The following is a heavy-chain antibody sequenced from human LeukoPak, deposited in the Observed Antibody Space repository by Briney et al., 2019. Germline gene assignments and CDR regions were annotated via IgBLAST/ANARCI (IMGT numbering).Heavy chain of an antibody. J-gene: IGHJ4*02. D-gene: IGHD6-13*01. CDR2: ISGSGGST. V-gene: IGHV3-23*01. Sequence: PGGSLRLSCAASGFTFSSYAMSWVRQAPGKGLEWVSAISGSGGSTYYADSVKGRFTISRDNSKNTLYLQMNSLRAEDTAVYYCAKGLQTPSSKKQLVVFGYWGQGTLVTVSS. CDR3: AKGLQTPSSKKQLVVFGY. CDR1: GFTFSSYA.